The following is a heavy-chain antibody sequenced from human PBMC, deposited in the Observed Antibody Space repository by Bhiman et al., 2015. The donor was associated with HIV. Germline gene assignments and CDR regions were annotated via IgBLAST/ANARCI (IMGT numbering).Heavy chain of an antibody. V-gene: IGHV3-66*01. CDR1: RFIVSSNY. Sequence: EVQLVESGGGLVQPGGSLRLSCAASRFIVSSNYMSWVRQAPGKGLEWVSVIYSGGSTYYADSVKGRFTISRDNSKNTLYLEMNTLRAEDTGLYYCAREAVAGTVYFNYWGQGTLVTVSS. CDR2: IYSGGST. CDR3: AREAVAGTVYFNY. D-gene: IGHD6-19*01. J-gene: IGHJ4*02.